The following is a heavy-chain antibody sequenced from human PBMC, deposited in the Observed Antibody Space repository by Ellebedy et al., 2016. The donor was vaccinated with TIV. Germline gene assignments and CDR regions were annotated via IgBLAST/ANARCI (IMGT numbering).Heavy chain of an antibody. D-gene: IGHD3-10*01. CDR2: IYYSGST. J-gene: IGHJ4*02. V-gene: IGHV4-59*01. Sequence: SETLSLXXTVSGGSISSYYWSWIRQPPGKGLEWIGYIYYSGSTNYNPSLKSRVTISVDTSKNQFSLKLSSVTAADTAVYYCAGGYYYGSGSFDYWGQGTLVTVSS. CDR3: AGGYYYGSGSFDY. CDR1: GGSISSYY.